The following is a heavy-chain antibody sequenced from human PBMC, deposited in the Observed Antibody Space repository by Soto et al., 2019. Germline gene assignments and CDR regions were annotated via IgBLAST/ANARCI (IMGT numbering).Heavy chain of an antibody. V-gene: IGHV4-30-4*01. D-gene: IGHD2-15*01. Sequence: SETLSLTCSVSGDSISTVDYFWAWIRQPPGQALEYIGYIYKSATTYYNPSFESRVAISLDTSKSQFSLNVTSVTAADTAAYFCARGRYCLTGRCFPNWFDSWGQGTLVTVSS. CDR2: IYKSATT. CDR1: GDSISTVDYF. J-gene: IGHJ5*01. CDR3: ARGRYCLTGRCFPNWFDS.